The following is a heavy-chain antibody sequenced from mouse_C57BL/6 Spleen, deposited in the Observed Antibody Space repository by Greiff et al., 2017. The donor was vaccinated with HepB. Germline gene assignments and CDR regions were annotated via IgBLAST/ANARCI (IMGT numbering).Heavy chain of an antibody. J-gene: IGHJ4*01. CDR3: VRDGLLGAMDY. CDR2: IRSKSNNYAT. D-gene: IGHD2-3*01. V-gene: IGHV10-1*01. Sequence: EVQGVESGGGLVQPKGSLKLSCAASGFSFNTYAMNWVRQAPGKGLEWVARIRSKSNNYATYYADSVKDRFTISRDDSESMLYLQMNNLKTEDTAMYYCVRDGLLGAMDYWGQGTSVTVSS. CDR1: GFSFNTYA.